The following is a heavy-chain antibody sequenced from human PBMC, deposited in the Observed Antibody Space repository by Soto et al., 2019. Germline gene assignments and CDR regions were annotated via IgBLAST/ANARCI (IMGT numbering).Heavy chain of an antibody. V-gene: IGHV4-4*02. CDR2: IYHSGST. CDR3: ARQASGGSHFDN. D-gene: IGHD2-15*01. Sequence: QVQLQESGPGLVKPSGTLSLTCAVSSGSISSSNWWSWVRQPPGKGLEWIGEIYHSGSTNYNPSLKSRVTIPVNKSKNQLSLKLSSVTAADTAVYYCARQASGGSHFDNWGQRTQVTVSS. J-gene: IGHJ4*02. CDR1: SGSISSSNW.